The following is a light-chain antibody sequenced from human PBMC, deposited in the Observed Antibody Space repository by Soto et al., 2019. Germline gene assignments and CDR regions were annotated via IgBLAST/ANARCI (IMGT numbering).Light chain of an antibody. CDR2: DVS. CDR1: NNDVGAYNY. Sequence: QSVLTQPASVSGSPGQSITISCTGTNNDVGAYNYVSWFRQHPGKAPKLVIYDVSNRPSGVSSRFSGSKSDNTASLTISGLQAEDDADYYCTSYTTSSTLRYVFGTGTKLTVL. CDR3: TSYTTSSTLRYV. J-gene: IGLJ1*01. V-gene: IGLV2-14*01.